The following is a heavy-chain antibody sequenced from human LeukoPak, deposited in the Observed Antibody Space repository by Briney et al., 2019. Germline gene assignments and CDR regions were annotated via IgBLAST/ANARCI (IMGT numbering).Heavy chain of an antibody. Sequence: GGSLRLSCAASGFTFSGSAMHWVRQASGKGLEWVGRIRSKANSYATAYAASVKGRFTISRDDSKNTAYLQMNSLKTEDTAVYYFTSLVFGGKGKDYGAQETLVTVPS. CDR1: GFTFSGSA. J-gene: IGHJ4*02. CDR2: IRSKANSYAT. D-gene: IGHD3-10*01. CDR3: TSLVFGGKGKDY. V-gene: IGHV3-73*01.